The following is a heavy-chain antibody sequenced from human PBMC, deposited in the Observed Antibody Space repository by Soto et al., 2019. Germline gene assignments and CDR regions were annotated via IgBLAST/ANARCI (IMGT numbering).Heavy chain of an antibody. Sequence: SSVKVSCKASCYTFTSYGISWVRQAPGQGLEWMGWISAYNGNTNYAQKLQGRVTMTTDTSTSTAYMELRSLRSDDTAVYYCARPYYYGSGSYPDYWGQGTLVNVSP. V-gene: IGHV1-18*04. J-gene: IGHJ4*02. CDR2: ISAYNGNT. CDR1: CYTFTSYG. CDR3: ARPYYYGSGSYPDY. D-gene: IGHD3-10*01.